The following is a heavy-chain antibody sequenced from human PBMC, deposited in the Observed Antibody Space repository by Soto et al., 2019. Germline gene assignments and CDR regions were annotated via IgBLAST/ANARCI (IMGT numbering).Heavy chain of an antibody. CDR2: IYWDDDK. CDR3: AHRDIIAAAGKTQNWFDP. V-gene: IGHV2-5*02. Sequence: QITLKESGPTLVKPTQTLTLTCTFSGFSLSTSGVGVGWIRQPPGKALEWLALIYWDDDKRYSPSLKSRLTIPKDTSKNQVVLTMTNMDPVDTATYYCAHRDIIAAAGKTQNWFDPWGQGTLVTVSS. J-gene: IGHJ5*02. D-gene: IGHD6-13*01. CDR1: GFSLSTSGVG.